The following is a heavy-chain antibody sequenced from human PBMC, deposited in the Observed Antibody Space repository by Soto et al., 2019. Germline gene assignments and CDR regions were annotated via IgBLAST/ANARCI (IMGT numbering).Heavy chain of an antibody. CDR3: ARSSGGNFGIIIEGTNWFGR. J-gene: IGHJ5*02. D-gene: IGHD3-3*01. CDR2: INPHGGST. CDR1: ADTFTSYY. Sequence: QVQLVQSGAEMKRPGASVKVSCKAPADTFTSYYLNWVRQAPGQGLEWMGVINPHGGSTKFAQKFQGRVTMTRDTSRSTVYMELRSLTSEDTAVYYCARSSGGNFGIIIEGTNWFGRWSQGTLVTVSS. V-gene: IGHV1-46*01.